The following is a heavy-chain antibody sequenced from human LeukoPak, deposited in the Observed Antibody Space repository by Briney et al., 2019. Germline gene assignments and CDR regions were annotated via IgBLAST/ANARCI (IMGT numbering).Heavy chain of an antibody. CDR2: ISGSTNYI. V-gene: IGHV3-21*01. D-gene: IGHD3-10*01. CDR3: ARTYYYGSGSNDY. CDR1: GFTFSSFA. Sequence: GGSLRLSCAASGFTFSSFAMSWVRQALGKGLEWVSSISGSTNYIYFADSVKGRFTISRDNAKNSLYLQMNSLRAEDTAVYYCARTYYYGSGSNDYWGQGTLVTVSS. J-gene: IGHJ4*02.